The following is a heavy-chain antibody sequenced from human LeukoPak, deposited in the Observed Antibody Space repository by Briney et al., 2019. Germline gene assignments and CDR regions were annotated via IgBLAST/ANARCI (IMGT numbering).Heavy chain of an antibody. Sequence: PSETLSLTCAVYGGSFSGYYWSWIRQPPGKGLEWIGEINHSGSTNYNPSLKSRVTISVDTSKNQFSLKLSSVTAADTAVYYCARAYYGSGSYYKPLVGVDYWGQGTLVTVSS. J-gene: IGHJ4*02. CDR1: GGSFSGYY. D-gene: IGHD3-10*01. CDR3: ARAYYGSGSYYKPLVGVDY. CDR2: INHSGST. V-gene: IGHV4-34*01.